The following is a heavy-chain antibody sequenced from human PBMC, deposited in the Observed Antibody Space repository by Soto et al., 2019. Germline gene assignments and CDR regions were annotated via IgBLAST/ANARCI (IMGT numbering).Heavy chain of an antibody. D-gene: IGHD3-3*01. CDR1: GGSISSYY. V-gene: IGHV4-59*08. J-gene: IGHJ6*03. CDR2: IYYSGST. CDR3: ARGMSAGEWLLYNYYYYYYMDV. Sequence: TLSLTCTVSGGSISSYYWSWIRQPPGKGLEWIGYIYYSGSTNYNPSLKSRVTISVDTSKNQFSLKLSSVTAADTAVYYCARGMSAGEWLLYNYYYYYYMDVWGKGTTVTVSS.